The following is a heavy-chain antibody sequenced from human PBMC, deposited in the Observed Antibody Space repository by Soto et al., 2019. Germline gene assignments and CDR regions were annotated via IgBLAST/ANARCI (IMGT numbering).Heavy chain of an antibody. CDR3: ARDHWAYDSSGYYFNYFDY. CDR2: IIPIFGTA. CDR1: GGTFSSYA. V-gene: IGHV1-69*13. Sequence: SVKVSCKASGGTFSSYAISWVRQAPGQGLEWMGGIIPIFGTANYAQKFQGRVTITADESTSTAYMELSSLRSEDTAVYYCARDHWAYDSSGYYFNYFDYWGQGTLVTVSS. D-gene: IGHD3-22*01. J-gene: IGHJ4*02.